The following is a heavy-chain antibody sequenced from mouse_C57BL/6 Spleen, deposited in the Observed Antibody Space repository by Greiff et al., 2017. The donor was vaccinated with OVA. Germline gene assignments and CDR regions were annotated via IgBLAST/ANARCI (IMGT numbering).Heavy chain of an antibody. Sequence: VQLKQSGPELVKPGASVKMSCKASGYTFTDYNMHWVKQSHGKSLEWIGYINPNNGGTSYNQKFKGKATLTVNKSSSTAYMELRSLTSEDSAVYYCAPYYYGSSYFDYWGQGTTLTVSS. CDR2: INPNNGGT. J-gene: IGHJ2*01. V-gene: IGHV1-22*01. D-gene: IGHD1-1*01. CDR3: APYYYGSSYFDY. CDR1: GYTFTDYN.